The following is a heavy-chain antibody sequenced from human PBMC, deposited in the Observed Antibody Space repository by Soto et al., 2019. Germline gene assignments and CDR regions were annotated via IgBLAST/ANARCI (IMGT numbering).Heavy chain of an antibody. Sequence: QVPLVQSGAELKKSGSSVKVSCEASGGSFMSYSFTWVRQAPGQGLEWMGRIIPIQNKANYALKFQDRVTITADRSTRTVYMDLKSLRPEDTAVYYCAKSLLVVDPAYMDVWGKGTTVTVSS. D-gene: IGHD2-15*01. CDR3: AKSLLVVDPAYMDV. CDR1: GGSFMSYS. V-gene: IGHV1-69*02. CDR2: IIPIQNKA. J-gene: IGHJ6*03.